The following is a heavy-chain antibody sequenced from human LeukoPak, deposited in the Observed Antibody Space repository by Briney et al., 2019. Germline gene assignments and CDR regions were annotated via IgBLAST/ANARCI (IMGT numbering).Heavy chain of an antibody. D-gene: IGHD6-13*01. V-gene: IGHV4-61*02. CDR2: IYTSGST. Sequence: SETLSLTCTVSGGSISSGSYYWSWIRQPAGKGLEWIGRIYTSGSTNYNPCLKSRVTISVDTSKNQFSLKLSSVTAADTAVYYCAREGIAAAGTMVSNWFDPWGQGTLVTVSS. J-gene: IGHJ5*02. CDR3: AREGIAAAGTMVSNWFDP. CDR1: GGSISSGSYY.